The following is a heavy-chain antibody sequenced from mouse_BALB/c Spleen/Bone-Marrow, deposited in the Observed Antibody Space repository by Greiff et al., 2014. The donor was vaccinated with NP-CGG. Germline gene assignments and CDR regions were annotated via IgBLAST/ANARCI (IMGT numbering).Heavy chain of an antibody. CDR2: ISGGGSYT. V-gene: IGHV5-9-2*01. CDR3: ARHAYYDQTEVSFVY. J-gene: IGHJ3*01. CDR1: GFSFNSYG. Sequence: EVQRVESGGGLVKSGGSLKLSCAASGFSFNSYGMSWVRQTPEKRLEWVATISGGGSYTFYPDSVKGRFTISRDNAKNNLYLQLSSLRSEDTALYYCARHAYYDQTEVSFVYWGQGTLLTVSA. D-gene: IGHD2-4*01.